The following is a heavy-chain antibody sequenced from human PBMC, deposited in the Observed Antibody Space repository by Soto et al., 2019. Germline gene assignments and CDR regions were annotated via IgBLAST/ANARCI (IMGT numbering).Heavy chain of an antibody. CDR2: ISWNSGSI. D-gene: IGHD3-10*01. V-gene: IGHV3-9*01. J-gene: IGHJ4*02. Sequence: GGSLRLSCAASGFTFDDYAMHWVRQAPGKGLEWVSGISWNSGSIGYADSVKGRFTISRDNAKNSLYLQMNSLRAEDTALYYCTSGSGSYYNSRLDYWGQGTLVTVSS. CDR3: TSGSGSYYNSRLDY. CDR1: GFTFDDYA.